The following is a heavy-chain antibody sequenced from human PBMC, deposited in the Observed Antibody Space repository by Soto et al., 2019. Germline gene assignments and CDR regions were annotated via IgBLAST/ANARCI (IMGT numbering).Heavy chain of an antibody. CDR3: ARDGGRHSGGMDH. CDR1: GGTFSSYS. V-gene: IGHV1-69*01. J-gene: IGHJ4*02. D-gene: IGHD1-26*01. CDR2: IIPIFCTA. Sequence: QVQLVQSGAEVQKPGSSVKVSCKASGGTFSSYSINWVRQAPGQGLEWMGEIIPIFCTANYAQKFQGRVTMTADESTSTASMELSSLRSEDTAVYYCARDGGRHSGGMDHWGQGTLVTVSS.